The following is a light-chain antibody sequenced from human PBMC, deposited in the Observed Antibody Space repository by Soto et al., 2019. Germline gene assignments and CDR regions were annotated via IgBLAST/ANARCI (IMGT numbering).Light chain of an antibody. Sequence: EMVMTQSPATLSVSPGERATLSCSASQSVSSNLAWYQQKPGQAPRLLIYGASTRATGIPARFSGSGSGTEFTLTISSLQSEDFAVCYCQQYNNWPRTFGQGTKVEIK. CDR2: GAS. V-gene: IGKV3-15*01. J-gene: IGKJ1*01. CDR1: QSVSSN. CDR3: QQYNNWPRT.